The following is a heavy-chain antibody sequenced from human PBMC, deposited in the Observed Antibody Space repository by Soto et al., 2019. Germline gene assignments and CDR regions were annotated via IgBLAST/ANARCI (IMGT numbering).Heavy chain of an antibody. D-gene: IGHD6-19*01. J-gene: IGHJ4*02. Sequence: SETLSLTCTVSGGSISSYYWSWIRQPPGKGLEWIGYIYYSGSTNYNPPLKSRVTISVDTSKNQFSLKLSSVTAADTAVYYCARVSDGWNFDYWGQGTLLTVSS. CDR3: ARVSDGWNFDY. V-gene: IGHV4-59*01. CDR1: GGSISSYY. CDR2: IYYSGST.